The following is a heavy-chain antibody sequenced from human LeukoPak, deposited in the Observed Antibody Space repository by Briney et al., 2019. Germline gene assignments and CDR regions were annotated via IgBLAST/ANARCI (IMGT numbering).Heavy chain of an antibody. V-gene: IGHV4-61*02. CDR3: AGGYCSSTSCYGYNWFDP. CDR1: GGSISSGSYY. Sequence: SETLSLTCTVSGGSISSGSYYWSWIRQPAGKGLEWIGRIYTSGSTNYNPSLKSRVTISVDTSKNQFSLKLSSVTAADTAVYYCAGGYCSSTSCYGYNWFDPWGQGTLVTVSS. J-gene: IGHJ5*02. CDR2: IYTSGST. D-gene: IGHD2-2*01.